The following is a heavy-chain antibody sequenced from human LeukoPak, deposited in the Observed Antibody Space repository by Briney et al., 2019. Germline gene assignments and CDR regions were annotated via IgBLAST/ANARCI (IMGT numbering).Heavy chain of an antibody. Sequence: SVKVSCKASGGTFSTFGISWVRQAPGQGLEWMGGIIPMSGTVNNAQKFQGRVTITADKSTGTAYMELSSLRSDDTAVYHCARETGYAYGRAPLDYWGQGTLVTVSS. V-gene: IGHV1-69*06. J-gene: IGHJ4*02. CDR3: ARETGYAYGRAPLDY. D-gene: IGHD5-18*01. CDR2: IIPMSGTV. CDR1: GGTFSTFG.